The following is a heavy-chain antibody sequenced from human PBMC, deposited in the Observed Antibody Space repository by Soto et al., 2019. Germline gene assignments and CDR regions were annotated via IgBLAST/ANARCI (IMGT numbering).Heavy chain of an antibody. V-gene: IGHV3-30*02. CDR2: IWYDGSDK. CDR3: AFGNLSYYFDY. D-gene: IGHD3-16*01. CDR1: GFTFSVFG. J-gene: IGHJ4*02. Sequence: GGSLRLSCAASGFTFSVFGMHWVRQAPGKGLEWVAIIWYDGSDKYYADSVKGRFTISRDNSKNTLYLQMNSLRAEDTAVYHCAFGNLSYYFDYWGQGTPVTV.